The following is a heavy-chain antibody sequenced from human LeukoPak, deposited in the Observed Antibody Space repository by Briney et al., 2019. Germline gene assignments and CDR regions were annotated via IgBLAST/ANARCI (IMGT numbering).Heavy chain of an antibody. CDR1: GFTFSSYW. J-gene: IGHJ4*02. Sequence: GGSLRLSCAASGFTFSSYWMSWVRQAPGKGLEWVANIKQDGSEKYYVDSVKGRFTISRDNAKNSLYLQMNSLRAEDTAVYYCARASITMIVVVQRRFDYWGQGTLVTVSS. V-gene: IGHV3-7*04. CDR2: IKQDGSEK. D-gene: IGHD3-22*01. CDR3: ARASITMIVVVQRRFDY.